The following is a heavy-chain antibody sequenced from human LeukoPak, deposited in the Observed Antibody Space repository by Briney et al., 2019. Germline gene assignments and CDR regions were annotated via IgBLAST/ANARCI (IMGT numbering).Heavy chain of an antibody. CDR3: ARDGYYFYDSSGKNSPPDF. Sequence: GASMKVSCKASGYTFNAYYIHWVRQAPGQGLQWMGWIKPNSGGTNYAQKFQGRVTMTRDTSINTAYMELSRLTSDDTAVYYCARDGYYFYDSSGKNSPPDFWGQGTLVTVSS. CDR2: IKPNSGGT. CDR1: GYTFNAYY. J-gene: IGHJ4*02. D-gene: IGHD3-22*01. V-gene: IGHV1-2*02.